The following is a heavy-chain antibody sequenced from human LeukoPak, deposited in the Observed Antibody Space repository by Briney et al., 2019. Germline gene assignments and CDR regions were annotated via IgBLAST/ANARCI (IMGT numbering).Heavy chain of an antibody. CDR2: IYYSGST. CDR3: ARGPPPDFDY. CDR1: GGSISSYY. Sequence: SETLSLTCTVSGGSISSYYWSWIRQPPGKGLEWIGYIYYSGSTNYNPSLKSRVTLSVDTSKNQFSLKLNSVTAADTAVYYCARGPPPDFDYWGRGTLVTVSS. V-gene: IGHV4-59*12. J-gene: IGHJ4*02.